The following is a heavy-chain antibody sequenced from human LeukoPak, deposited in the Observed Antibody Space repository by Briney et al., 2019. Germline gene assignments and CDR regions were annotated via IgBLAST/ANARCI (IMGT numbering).Heavy chain of an antibody. Sequence: PSETLSLTCTVSGGSISSGTYYWGWIRQPPGKGLEWIGSIYYSGITYYNPSLKSRVTTSVDTSKNQLSLKLSSVTAADTAVYYCARDPDSSSWVYYFDYWGQGILVTVSS. CDR1: GGSISSGTYY. J-gene: IGHJ4*02. V-gene: IGHV4-39*07. D-gene: IGHD6-13*01. CDR3: ARDPDSSSWVYYFDY. CDR2: IYYSGIT.